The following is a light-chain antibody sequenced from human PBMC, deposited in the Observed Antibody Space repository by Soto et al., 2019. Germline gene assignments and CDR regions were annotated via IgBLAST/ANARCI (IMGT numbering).Light chain of an antibody. V-gene: IGKV3-20*01. CDR3: QQYGSSPEWT. CDR2: GAS. J-gene: IGKJ1*01. CDR1: QSVSSSY. Sequence: EIVLTQSSGTLSLSPGERATLSCRASQSVSSSYLAWYQQKPGQAPRRLIYGASSRATGIPDRFSGSGSETDFTLTISRLEPEDFAVYYCQQYGSSPEWTFGQGTK.